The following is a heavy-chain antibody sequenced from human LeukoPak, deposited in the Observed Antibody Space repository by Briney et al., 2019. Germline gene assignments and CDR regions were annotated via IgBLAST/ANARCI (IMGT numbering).Heavy chain of an antibody. CDR1: GGSFSGYY. Sequence: ETLSLTCAVYGGSFSGYYWSWVRQAPGKGLEWVANIKQDGSEKYYVDSVKGRFTIARDNAKTSLYLQMNSLRAEDTAVYYCARRLYSSGVGFFDYWGQGTLVTVSS. CDR2: IKQDGSEK. D-gene: IGHD6-19*01. CDR3: ARRLYSSGVGFFDY. J-gene: IGHJ4*02. V-gene: IGHV3-7*01.